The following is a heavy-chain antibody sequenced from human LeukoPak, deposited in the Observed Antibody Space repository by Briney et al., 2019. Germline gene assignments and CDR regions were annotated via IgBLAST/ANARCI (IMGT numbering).Heavy chain of an antibody. CDR3: ARTDYADWSHYYYMDV. CDR1: GFTFSDYW. V-gene: IGHV3-20*04. Sequence: GGSLRLSCTASGFTFSDYWMHWVRQAPGKGLEWVSGINWNGDSTGYADSVEGRFTISRDNARNSLYLHMDSLRAEDTALYYCARTDYADWSHYYYMDVWGKGITVTVSS. CDR2: INWNGDST. J-gene: IGHJ6*03. D-gene: IGHD4-17*01.